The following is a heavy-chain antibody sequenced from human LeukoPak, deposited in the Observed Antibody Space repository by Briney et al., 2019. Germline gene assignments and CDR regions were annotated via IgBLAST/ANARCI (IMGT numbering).Heavy chain of an antibody. CDR3: ARGNIVVVTAEDWFDC. CDR1: GFTFSSYG. V-gene: IGHV3-33*01. CDR2: IWYDGSNK. J-gene: IGHJ5*01. D-gene: IGHD2-21*02. Sequence: GGALRLSCAASGFTFSSYGMHWVRQAPGKGLEWVAVIWYDGSNKYYADSVKGRFTISRDNSKNTLYLQMNSLRAEDTAVYYCARGNIVVVTAEDWFDCWGQGALVSLCS.